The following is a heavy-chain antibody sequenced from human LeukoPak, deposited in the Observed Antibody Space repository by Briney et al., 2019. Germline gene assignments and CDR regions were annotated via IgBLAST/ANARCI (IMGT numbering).Heavy chain of an antibody. CDR1: GGSISSTSYY. CDR2: IYYSGST. Sequence: PSETLSLTCAVSGGSISSTSYYWAWIRQPPGKGLEWIGTIYYSGSTYHNPSLKSRVTMSVDTSRNQFSLKLSSVDAADTAVYYCARMGAGTAAAGYYFDYWGQGTLVTVSS. J-gene: IGHJ4*02. CDR3: ARMGAGTAAAGYYFDY. V-gene: IGHV4-39*01. D-gene: IGHD6-13*01.